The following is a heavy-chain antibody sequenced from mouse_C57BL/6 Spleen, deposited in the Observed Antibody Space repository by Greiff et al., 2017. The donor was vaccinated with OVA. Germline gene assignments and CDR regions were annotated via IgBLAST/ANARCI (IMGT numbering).Heavy chain of an antibody. CDR3: ARNEAPYWYFDV. J-gene: IGHJ1*03. CDR2: IWSGGST. Sequence: VKLVESGPGLVQPSQSLSITCTVSGFSFTSYGVHWVRQSPGKGLEWLGVIWSGGSTDYNAAFISRLSISKDNSKSQVFFKMNSLQADDTAIYYCARNEAPYWYFDVWGTGTTVTVSS. V-gene: IGHV2-2*01. D-gene: IGHD3-2*02. CDR1: GFSFTSYG.